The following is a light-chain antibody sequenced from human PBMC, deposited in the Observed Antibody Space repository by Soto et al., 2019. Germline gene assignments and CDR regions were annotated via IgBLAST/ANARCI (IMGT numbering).Light chain of an antibody. CDR2: GAS. V-gene: IGKV3-20*01. J-gene: IGKJ5*01. CDR1: QSVSSSY. CDR3: QQYGSSPLIT. Sequence: EIVLTQSPGTLSLSPGERATLSCRASQSVSSSYLAWYQQKPGQAPRLLIYGASNRATGIPDRFSGSGSATDFTLTISRLEPEDFAVYYCQQYGSSPLITFGQGTRLEI.